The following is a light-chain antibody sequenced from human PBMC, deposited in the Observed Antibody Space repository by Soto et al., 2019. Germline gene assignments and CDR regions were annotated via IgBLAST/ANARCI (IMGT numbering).Light chain of an antibody. J-gene: IGKJ2*01. Sequence: EIVLTQSPATLSLSPGERATLSCRASQSVSSYLAWYQQKPGQAPRLLIYDASNRATGIPARFSGSGSGTDFTLTISSLEPEDFAVYYCQLRSSWPLYTFGQGTKLEIK. CDR2: DAS. CDR3: QLRSSWPLYT. V-gene: IGKV3-11*01. CDR1: QSVSSY.